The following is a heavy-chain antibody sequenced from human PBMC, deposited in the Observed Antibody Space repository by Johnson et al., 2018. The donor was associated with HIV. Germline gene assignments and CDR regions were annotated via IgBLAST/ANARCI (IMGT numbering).Heavy chain of an antibody. V-gene: IGHV3-NL1*01. J-gene: IGHJ3*02. CDR2: IYSGGST. Sequence: QVHLVESGGGLVKPGGSLRLSCAASGFTFSRHGMHWVRQAPGKGLEWVSVIYSGGSTGYADSVKGRFTISRDNSKNTLYLQMNSLRAEDTAVYYCARLAFDIWGQGTMVTVSS. CDR1: GFTFSRHG. CDR3: ARLAFDI.